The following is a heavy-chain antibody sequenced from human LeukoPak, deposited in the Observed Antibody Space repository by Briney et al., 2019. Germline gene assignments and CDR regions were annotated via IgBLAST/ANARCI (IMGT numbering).Heavy chain of an antibody. V-gene: IGHV1-18*01. CDR2: ISTYNGDT. CDR3: ARDMGLQFLEWPFDP. Sequence: ASVKVSCKASGYTFTRYGMNWVRQAPGQGLEWMEWISTYNGDTEYAQKMQGRVTITRDTSTTTAYMELRSLRFDDTAVYYCARDMGLQFLEWPFDPWGQGTLVSVSS. J-gene: IGHJ5*02. CDR1: GYTFTRYG. D-gene: IGHD3-3*01.